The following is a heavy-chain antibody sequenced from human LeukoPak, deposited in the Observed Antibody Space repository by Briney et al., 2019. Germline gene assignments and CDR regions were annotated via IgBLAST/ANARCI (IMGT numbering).Heavy chain of an antibody. J-gene: IGHJ6*02. D-gene: IGHD6-19*01. CDR2: ISWNSGSI. Sequence: GRPLRLSCAASGFTFDDYAMHWVRQAPGKGLEWVSGISWNSGSIGYADSVKGRLTISRDNAKNSLYLQMNSLRAEDTALYYCAKDMQWLVRILTNTEYGMDVWGQGTTVTVSS. V-gene: IGHV3-9*01. CDR3: AKDMQWLVRILTNTEYGMDV. CDR1: GFTFDDYA.